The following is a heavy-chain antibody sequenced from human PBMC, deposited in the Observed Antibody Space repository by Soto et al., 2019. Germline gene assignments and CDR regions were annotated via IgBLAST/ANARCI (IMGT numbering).Heavy chain of an antibody. Sequence: EVQLLESGGGLVQPGGSLRLSCAASGFTFSSYAMSWVRQAPGKGLEWVSGISGSGVSTYYADSVKGRFTISRDNSKXXXXXXXXXXXXXXTAVYYCAKDRERIATRSIDYWGQGTLVTVSS. J-gene: IGHJ4*02. CDR3: AKDRERIATRSIDY. D-gene: IGHD6-6*01. CDR2: ISGSGVST. V-gene: IGHV3-23*01. CDR1: GFTFSSYA.